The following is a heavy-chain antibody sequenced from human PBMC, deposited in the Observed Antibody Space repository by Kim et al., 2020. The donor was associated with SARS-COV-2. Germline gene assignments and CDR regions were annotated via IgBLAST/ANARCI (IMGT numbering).Heavy chain of an antibody. CDR2: AYYIGNT. CDR1: GGSLSSSSYY. D-gene: IGHD6-19*01. V-gene: IGHV4-39*01. CDR3: ARHQRYSSGWYF. J-gene: IGHJ2*01. Sequence: SETLSPTCTVSGGSLSSSSYYWGWIRQPPGKGLEWIGTAYYIGNTYYNPSLKSRVTISVDTSKNQFSLKLGSVTAADTAVYYCARHQRYSSGWYF.